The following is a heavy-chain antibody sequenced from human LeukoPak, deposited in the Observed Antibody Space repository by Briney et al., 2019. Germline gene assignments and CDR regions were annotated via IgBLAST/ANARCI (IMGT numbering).Heavy chain of an antibody. V-gene: IGHV3-23*01. D-gene: IGHD3-22*01. CDR1: GFTFSSYA. CDR3: AKAAGYYYDVDI. J-gene: IGHJ3*02. Sequence: GGSLRLSCAASGFTFSSYAMSWVRQAPGKGLEWVSAISGSGGSTYYADSVKVRFTTSRDNSKNTLYLQMNSLRAEDTAVYYCAKAAGYYYDVDIWGQGTMVTVSS. CDR2: ISGSGGST.